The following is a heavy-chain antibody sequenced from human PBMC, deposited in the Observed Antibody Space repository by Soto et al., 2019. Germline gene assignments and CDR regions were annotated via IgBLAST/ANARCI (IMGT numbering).Heavy chain of an antibody. CDR2: INHSGTT. CDR3: ARADSTLVTSYGLDV. D-gene: IGHD2-21*02. V-gene: IGHV4-34*01. Sequence: SETLSLTCAVSGGSFSGFYWTWIRQPPGEGLEWIGEINHSGTTNFNPSLRSRLTISLDSSKKHFSLKLTSMTAADAAVYYCARADSTLVTSYGLDVWGQGTTATVSS. J-gene: IGHJ6*02. CDR1: GGSFSGFY.